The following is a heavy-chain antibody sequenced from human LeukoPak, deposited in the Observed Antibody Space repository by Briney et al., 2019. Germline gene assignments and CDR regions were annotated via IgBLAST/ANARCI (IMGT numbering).Heavy chain of an antibody. J-gene: IGHJ6*03. CDR2: INPSGGST. V-gene: IGHV1-46*01. Sequence: RASVTVSCTASGYTFTIYYIHWVRQAPGQGLEWMGLINPSGGSTNYAQKFQGRVTMTRDTSTSTVYMELSSLRSEDTAVYYCARGPRITLIRGGQWYYYMDVWGKGTTVTISS. D-gene: IGHD3-10*01. CDR1: GYTFTIYY. CDR3: ARGPRITLIRGGQWYYYMDV.